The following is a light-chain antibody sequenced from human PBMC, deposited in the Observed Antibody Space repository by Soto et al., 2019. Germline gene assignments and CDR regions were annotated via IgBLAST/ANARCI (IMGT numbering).Light chain of an antibody. Sequence: QSVLTQPRSVSASLGQPVTISCTGTSSDVGGYNYVSWYQQHPGKAPKVLIYDVSKRPSGVPERFSGSQSGNTASLTISGLQAEDEADYYCCSYAGTYTYVFGTGTKVTVL. CDR2: DVS. CDR1: SSDVGGYNY. CDR3: CSYAGTYTYV. J-gene: IGLJ1*01. V-gene: IGLV2-11*01.